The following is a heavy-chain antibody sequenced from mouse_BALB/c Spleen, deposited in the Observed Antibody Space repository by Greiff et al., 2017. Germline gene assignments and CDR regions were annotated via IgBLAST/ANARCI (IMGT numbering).Heavy chain of an antibody. D-gene: IGHD2-13*01. J-gene: IGHJ1*01. V-gene: IGHV3-2*02. CDR1: GYSITSDYA. Sequence: VQLQQSGPGLVKPSQSLSLTCTVTGYSITSDYAWNWIRQFPGNKLEWMGYISYSGSTSYNPSLKSRISITRDTSKNQFFLQLNSVTTEDTATYYCASGDYVYFDVWGAGTTVTVSS. CDR2: ISYSGST. CDR3: ASGDYVYFDV.